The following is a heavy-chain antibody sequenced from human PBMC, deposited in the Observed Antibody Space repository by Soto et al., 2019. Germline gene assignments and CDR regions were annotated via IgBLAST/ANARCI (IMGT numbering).Heavy chain of an antibody. CDR1: GYTFTSYG. CDR3: ARNADPYQKGAGVVY. CDR2: ISAYNGKT. V-gene: IGHV1-18*04. D-gene: IGHD2-15*01. J-gene: IGHJ4*02. Sequence: QVQLVQSGAEVKKPGASVKVSCKASGYTFTSYGISWVRQAPGQGLEWMGWISAYNGKTNYAQELQGRVTMTTDTSTSTDYMELRRLRSDGTAFYYCARNADPYQKGAGVVYWGQGTLVTVSS.